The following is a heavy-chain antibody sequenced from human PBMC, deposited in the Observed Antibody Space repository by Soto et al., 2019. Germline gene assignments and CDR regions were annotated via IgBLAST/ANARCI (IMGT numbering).Heavy chain of an antibody. J-gene: IGHJ6*02. CDR3: ARGKEAGAGGRYYYYGMDV. D-gene: IGHD6-19*01. CDR2: IYYSGST. CDR1: GGSISSYY. V-gene: IGHV4-59*01. Sequence: PSETVSLTCTVSGGSISSYYWSWIRQPPGKGLEWIGYIYYSGSTNYNPSLKSRVTISVDTSKNQFSLKLSSVTAADTAVYYCARGKEAGAGGRYYYYGMDVWGQGTTVTVSS.